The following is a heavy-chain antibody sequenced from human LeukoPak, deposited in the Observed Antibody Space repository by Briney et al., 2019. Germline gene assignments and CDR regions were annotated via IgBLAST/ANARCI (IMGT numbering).Heavy chain of an antibody. J-gene: IGHJ4*02. CDR2: ISGSSTDT. CDR1: GFTFSDYY. V-gene: IGHV3-11*06. D-gene: IGHD3-22*01. CDR3: ARVISISSGFYAY. Sequence: GGSLRLSCAASGFTFSDYYMSWIRQAPGKGPEWLSYISGSSTDTNYADSVKGRFTISRDNAKNSLYLQINSLRVEDTAFYYCARVISISSGFYAYWGQGTLVTVSS.